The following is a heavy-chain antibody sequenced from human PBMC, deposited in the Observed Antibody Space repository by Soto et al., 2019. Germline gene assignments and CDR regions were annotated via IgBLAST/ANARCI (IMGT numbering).Heavy chain of an antibody. Sequence: QLHLNESGPGLVKPSETLSLTCTLSGASITSTTYFWAWIRQPPGRGLEWVGSIYYSVKTHYNPSFKNRVTISVYRSKHQFSLQMPSVTAADTAVYYCAKNLPRAGRFDYWGQGPLVTVSS. CDR2: IYYSVKT. J-gene: IGHJ4*02. CDR1: GASITSTTYF. CDR3: AKNLPRAGRFDY. V-gene: IGHV4-39*01. D-gene: IGHD6-6*01.